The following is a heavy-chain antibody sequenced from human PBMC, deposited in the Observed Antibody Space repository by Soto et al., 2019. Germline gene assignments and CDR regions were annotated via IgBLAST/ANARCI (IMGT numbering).Heavy chain of an antibody. CDR2: INHSGTT. D-gene: IGHD3-10*01. J-gene: IGHJ5*02. CDR3: ASRTAGGSETYYNSWLDP. CDR1: GGSFSGYY. V-gene: IGHV4-34*01. Sequence: SETLSLTCAVYGGSFSGYYWSWIRQPPGRGLEWIGEINHSGTTNNNPSLKSRVTISVDTSKNQFSLKVSSVTAADTAVYYCASRTAGGSETYYNSWLDPWGQGPLVTVSS.